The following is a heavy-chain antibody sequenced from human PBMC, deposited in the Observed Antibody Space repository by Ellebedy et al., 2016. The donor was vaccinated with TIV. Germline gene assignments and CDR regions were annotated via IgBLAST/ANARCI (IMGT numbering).Heavy chain of an antibody. CDR2: ISHDGNSK. J-gene: IGHJ4*02. CDR3: ARAWGPSRGRQWLGGHYDF. CDR1: EIDFNIFY. V-gene: IGHV3-30-3*01. D-gene: IGHD6-19*01. Sequence: GESLKISCGVSEIDFNIFYMHWVRQAPGKGLEWVAAISHDGNSKYYADSVRGRFTISRDNSKTTVFLQVNSLRVEDTAVYYCARAWGPSRGRQWLGGHYDFWGQGIPVIVSS.